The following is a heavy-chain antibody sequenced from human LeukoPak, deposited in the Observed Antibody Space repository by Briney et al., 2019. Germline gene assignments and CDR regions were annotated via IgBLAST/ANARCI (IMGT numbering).Heavy chain of an antibody. CDR1: GYTFTDYY. J-gene: IGHJ4*02. D-gene: IGHD6-19*01. V-gene: IGHV1-2*02. Sequence: ASVKVSCKASGYTFTDYYMHWVPQAPGQGLEWMGWINPNSGATIYAQKFQGRVTMTRDSSISTAYMEVSRLTSDDTAVYHCATTFSSGWYFHYWGQGTLVTVSS. CDR2: INPNSGAT. CDR3: ATTFSSGWYFHY.